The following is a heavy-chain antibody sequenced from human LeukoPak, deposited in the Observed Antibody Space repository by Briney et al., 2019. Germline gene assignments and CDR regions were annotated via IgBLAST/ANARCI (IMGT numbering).Heavy chain of an antibody. CDR2: ISGSGGST. Sequence: GGSLRLSCAASGFSFSGYGMHWVRQAPGKGLEWVSAISGSGGSTCYADSMKGRFTISRDNSKNTLYLQMNSLRAEDTAVYYCAKDLAPMIVVVKSAFDIWGQGTMVTVSS. CDR3: AKDLAPMIVVVKSAFDI. J-gene: IGHJ3*02. D-gene: IGHD3-22*01. CDR1: GFSFSGYG. V-gene: IGHV3-23*01.